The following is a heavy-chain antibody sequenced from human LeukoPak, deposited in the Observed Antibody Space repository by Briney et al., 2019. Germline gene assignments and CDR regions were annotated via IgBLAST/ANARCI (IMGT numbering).Heavy chain of an antibody. Sequence: ASVKVSCKASGYTFTNYYMHWVRQAPGQGLEWMGIINPSGGSTTYAQKFQDRVTMTRDTATSTVYMEVSSLRSEDTALYYCAIETAYVGLDYWGQGTLVTVSS. CDR1: GYTFTNYY. J-gene: IGHJ4*02. CDR2: INPSGGST. V-gene: IGHV1-46*01. CDR3: AIETAYVGLDY. D-gene: IGHD4-23*01.